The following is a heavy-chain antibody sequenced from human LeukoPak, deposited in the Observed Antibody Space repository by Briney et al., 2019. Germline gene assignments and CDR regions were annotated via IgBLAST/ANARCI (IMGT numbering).Heavy chain of an antibody. CDR2: IYHSGST. CDR1: GGSISSGGYS. Sequence: PSETLSLTCAVSGGSISSGGYSWSWIRQPPGKGLEWIGYIYHSGSTYYNPSLKSRVTISVDTSKNQFSLKLSSVTAADTAVYYCARKKGGSYWDYWGQGTLVTVSS. D-gene: IGHD3-16*01. J-gene: IGHJ4*02. CDR3: ARKKGGSYWDY. V-gene: IGHV4-30-2*01.